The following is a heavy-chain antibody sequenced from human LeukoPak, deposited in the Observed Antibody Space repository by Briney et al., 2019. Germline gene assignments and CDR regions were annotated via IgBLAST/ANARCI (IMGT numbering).Heavy chain of an antibody. V-gene: IGHV4-61*08. Sequence: SQTLSLTCTVSGGSISSGGYYWSWIRQPPGKGLEWIGYIYYSGSTNYNPSLKSRVTISVDTSKNQFSLKLSSVTAEDTAVYYCARDNRQYCSSTSCYTGWFDPWGQGTLATVSS. CDR2: IYYSGST. J-gene: IGHJ5*02. D-gene: IGHD2-2*02. CDR3: ARDNRQYCSSTSCYTGWFDP. CDR1: GGSISSGGYY.